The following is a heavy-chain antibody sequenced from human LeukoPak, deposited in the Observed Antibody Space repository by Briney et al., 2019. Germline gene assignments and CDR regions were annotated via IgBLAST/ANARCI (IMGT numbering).Heavy chain of an antibody. Sequence: PGGSLRLSCAASGCTFSNYAMSWVRQAPGKGLEWVSAISGSGGSTYYADSVKGRFTISRDNSKNTLYLQMNSLRAEDTAVYYCAIFPFSIAEVSSWYAQPFDYWGQGTLVTVSS. CDR1: GCTFSNYA. V-gene: IGHV3-23*01. CDR2: ISGSGGST. J-gene: IGHJ4*02. CDR3: AIFPFSIAEVSSWYAQPFDY. D-gene: IGHD6-13*01.